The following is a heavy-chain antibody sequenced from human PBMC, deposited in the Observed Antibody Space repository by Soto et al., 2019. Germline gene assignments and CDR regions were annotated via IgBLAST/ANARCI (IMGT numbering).Heavy chain of an antibody. D-gene: IGHD4-4*01. CDR2: INADYGNT. CDR3: ARKSLSNFNWFDP. V-gene: IGHV1-18*04. Sequence: QLQLVQSGTELKKPGASVKVSCKASGYTFTNYGITWVRQAPGQGLEWMGWINADYGNTNYEQKFQGRVTMPTDTSTSTAYMELRSLRSDDTAVYYCARKSLSNFNWFDPWGQGTLVTVSS. J-gene: IGHJ5*02. CDR1: GYTFTNYG.